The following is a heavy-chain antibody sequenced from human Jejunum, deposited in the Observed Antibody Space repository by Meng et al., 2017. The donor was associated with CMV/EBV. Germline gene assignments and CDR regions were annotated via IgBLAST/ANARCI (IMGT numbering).Heavy chain of an antibody. Sequence: YSIHWVRRAPGKGLEWVAGISHEGTTQYLADSVKGRFSVSRDTSKNTLSMQMNSLRAEDTAVYYCAKDDCDITNCWQYYGLDVWGQGTTVTVSS. J-gene: IGHJ6*02. D-gene: IGHD2-2*01. V-gene: IGHV3-30*04. CDR3: AKDDCDITNCWQYYGLDV. CDR1: YS. CDR2: ISHEGTTQ.